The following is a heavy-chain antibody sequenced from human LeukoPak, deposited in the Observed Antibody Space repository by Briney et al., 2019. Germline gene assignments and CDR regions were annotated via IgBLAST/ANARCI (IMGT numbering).Heavy chain of an antibody. CDR3: AKAGCSSTSCYINY. CDR2: INGRGDDK. CDR1: GFTFSSHG. J-gene: IGHJ4*02. Sequence: PGGSLRLSCEGSGFTFSSHGMAWVRQDPGKALDWVSGINGRGDDKYYAVSVRGRFTVSRDNAKNSLYLQMNSLRAEDTALYYCAKAGCSSTSCYINYWGQGTLVTVSS. D-gene: IGHD2-2*02. V-gene: IGHV3-23*01.